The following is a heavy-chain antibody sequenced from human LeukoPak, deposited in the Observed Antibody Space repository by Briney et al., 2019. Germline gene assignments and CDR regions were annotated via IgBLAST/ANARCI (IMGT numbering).Heavy chain of an antibody. D-gene: IGHD1-26*01. CDR2: IYHSGST. Sequence: SETLSLTCAVSGGSISSTNWWSWVRQPPGKGLEWIGEIYHSGSTNYNPSLKSRVTISVDKSKNQFSLKLSSVTAADTAVYYCARLERSGSYYFFYWGQGTLVTVSS. CDR3: ARLERSGSYYFFY. J-gene: IGHJ4*02. CDR1: GGSISSTNW. V-gene: IGHV4-4*02.